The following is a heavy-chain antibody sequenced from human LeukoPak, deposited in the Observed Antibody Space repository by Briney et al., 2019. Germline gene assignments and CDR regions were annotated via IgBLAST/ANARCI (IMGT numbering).Heavy chain of an antibody. Sequence: SQTLSLTCSISGDSASSSSAAWNWIRQSPSRGLEWLGRTYYRSKWYNDDAVSVKRRITINPDTSKKQFSLQLNSVTPEDTAVYYCARFVRTFDHWGQGTLVTVSS. D-gene: IGHD1-7*01. CDR1: GDSASSSSAA. J-gene: IGHJ5*02. V-gene: IGHV6-1*01. CDR3: ARFVRTFDH. CDR2: TYYRSKWYN.